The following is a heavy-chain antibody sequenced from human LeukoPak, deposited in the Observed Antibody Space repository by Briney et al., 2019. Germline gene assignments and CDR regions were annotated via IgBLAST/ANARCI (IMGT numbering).Heavy chain of an antibody. CDR2: IYSSGST. CDR3: AGVGDLPSDFDS. J-gene: IGHJ4*02. D-gene: IGHD3-16*01. V-gene: IGHV4-61*02. CDR1: GASISSDNYY. Sequence: PSETPSLTCTVSGASISSDNYYWSWIRQPAGKGLEWIGRIYSSGSTNYNPSLKSRVTISLDTSKNQFSLKLTSVTAADTAVYYCAGVGDLPSDFDSWGQGTLVTVSS.